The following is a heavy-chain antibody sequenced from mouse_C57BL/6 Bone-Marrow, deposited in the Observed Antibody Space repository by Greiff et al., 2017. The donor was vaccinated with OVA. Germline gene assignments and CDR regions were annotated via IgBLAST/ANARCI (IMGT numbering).Heavy chain of an antibody. CDR3: ARADYYCSSTPV. V-gene: IGHV5-17*01. J-gene: IGHJ1*03. CDR2: ISSGSSTI. D-gene: IGHD1-1*01. Sequence: DVMLVESGGGLVKPGGSLKLSCAASGFTFSDYGMHWVRQAPEKGLEWVAYISSGSSTIYYADTVKGRFTISRDNAKNTLFLQMTSLRSEDTAMYYCARADYYCSSTPVWGTGTTVTVSS. CDR1: GFTFSDYG.